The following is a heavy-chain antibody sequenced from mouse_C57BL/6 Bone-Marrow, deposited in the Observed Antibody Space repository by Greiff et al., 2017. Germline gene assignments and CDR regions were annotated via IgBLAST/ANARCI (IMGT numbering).Heavy chain of an antibody. V-gene: IGHV1-55*01. D-gene: IGHD1-1*01. J-gene: IGHJ4*01. CDR3: ARFGYYGSSYDYYAMDY. CDR1: GYTFTSYW. Sequence: QVQLQQPGAELVKPGASVTMSCKASGYTFTSYWITWVKQRPGQGLEWIGDIYPGSGSTNYNEKFKSKATLTVDTSSSTAYMQLRSLTSEDSAVYYCARFGYYGSSYDYYAMDYWGQGTSVTVSS. CDR2: IYPGSGST.